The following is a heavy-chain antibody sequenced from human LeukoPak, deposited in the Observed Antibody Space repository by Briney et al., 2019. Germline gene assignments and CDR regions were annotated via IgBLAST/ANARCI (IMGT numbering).Heavy chain of an antibody. CDR3: ARAGYCGGDRYSDY. CDR1: GYTFTGYY. Sequence: GASVKVSCKASGYTFTGYYIHWVRQAPGQGFEWMGWINPNSGGTNYAQKFQGRVTMTRDTSITTAYMELSSLRSDDTAVYFCARAGYCGGDRYSDYWGQGTLVTVSS. V-gene: IGHV1-2*02. J-gene: IGHJ4*02. CDR2: INPNSGGT. D-gene: IGHD2-21*02.